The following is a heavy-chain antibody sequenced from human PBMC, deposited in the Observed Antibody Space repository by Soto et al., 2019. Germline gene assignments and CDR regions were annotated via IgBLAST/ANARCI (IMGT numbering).Heavy chain of an antibody. V-gene: IGHV3-74*01. Sequence: SLRLSCAASGFTFSGFWMHWVRQAPGKGLVWVSRIKSDGSSTSYADSVKGRFTISRDNAKNTLYLHMNSLRAEDTAMYYCARGGNSNWFRALDYWGQGTLVTVSS. CDR3: ARGGNSNWFRALDY. CDR1: GFTFSGFW. D-gene: IGHD6-13*01. CDR2: IKSDGSST. J-gene: IGHJ4*02.